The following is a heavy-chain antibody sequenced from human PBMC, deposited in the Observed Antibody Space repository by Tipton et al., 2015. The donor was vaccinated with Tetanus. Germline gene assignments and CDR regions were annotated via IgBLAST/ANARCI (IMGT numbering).Heavy chain of an antibody. D-gene: IGHD6-13*01. J-gene: IGHJ4*02. CDR2: IYYSGST. V-gene: IGHV4-39*01. CDR1: GGSISSSSYY. CDR3: ARLTRDRAAAGPKYYFDY. Sequence: TLSLTCTVSGGSISSSSYYWGWIRQPPGKGLEWIGSIYYSGSTYYNPSLKSRVTISVDTSKNQFSLKLSSVTAADTAVYYCARLTRDRAAAGPKYYFDYWGQGTLVTVSS.